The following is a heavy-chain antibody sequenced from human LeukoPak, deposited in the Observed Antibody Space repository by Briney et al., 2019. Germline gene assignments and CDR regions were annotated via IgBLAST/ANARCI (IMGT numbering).Heavy chain of an antibody. CDR1: GYTFITFG. Sequence: ASVKVSCKASGYTFITFGISWVRQAPGQGLEWMGWINPFNGNTFYEQKFQGRITVSTDTSTSTAYMELRSLRSDDTARYYCARDSGYDSYFGPWGQGTLVTVSS. J-gene: IGHJ5*02. CDR2: INPFNGNT. V-gene: IGHV1-18*01. D-gene: IGHD5-12*01. CDR3: ARDSGYDSYFGP.